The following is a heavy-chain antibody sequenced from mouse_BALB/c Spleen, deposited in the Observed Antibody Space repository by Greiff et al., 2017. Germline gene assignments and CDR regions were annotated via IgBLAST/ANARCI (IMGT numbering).Heavy chain of an antibody. J-gene: IGHJ2*01. V-gene: IGHV3-6*02. CDR3: ASVYDGYPCFDY. CDR2: ISYDGSN. CDR1: GYSITSGYY. D-gene: IGHD2-3*01. Sequence: EVKLEESGPGLVKPSQSLSLTCSVTGYSITSGYYWNWIRQFPGNKLEWMGYISYDGSNNYNPSLKNRISITRDTSKNQFFLKLNSVTTEDTATYYCASVYDGYPCFDYWGQGTTLTVSS.